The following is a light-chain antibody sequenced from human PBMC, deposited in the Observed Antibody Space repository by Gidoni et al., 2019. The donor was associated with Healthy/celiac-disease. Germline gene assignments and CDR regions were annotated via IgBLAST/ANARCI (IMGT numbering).Light chain of an antibody. CDR2: AAS. J-gene: IGKJ4*01. CDR1: QSISSY. V-gene: IGKV1-39*01. CDR3: QQSYSTPPT. Sequence: IQTTQSPSSLSASVGDRVTITCRASQSISSYLNWYQQKPGKAPKLLIYAASSLQSGVPSRFSGSGSGTDFTLTISSLQPEDFATYYCQQSYSTPPTFGGGTKVEIK.